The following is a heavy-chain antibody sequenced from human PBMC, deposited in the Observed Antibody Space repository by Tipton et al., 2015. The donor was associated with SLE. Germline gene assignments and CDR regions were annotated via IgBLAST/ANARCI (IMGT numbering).Heavy chain of an antibody. CDR2: IYGGGYYT. Sequence: SLRLSCAASGFTFSSYAMSWVRQAPGKGLEWVSVIYGGGYYTFYADSVKGRFTISRDNAKNSLHLQMNSLRAEDTAIYYCARGGVAIRDRPERWSDPWGQGTQVTVSS. CDR3: ARGGVAIRDRPERWSDP. J-gene: IGHJ5*02. V-gene: IGHV3-23*03. CDR1: GFTFSSYA. D-gene: IGHD6-6*01.